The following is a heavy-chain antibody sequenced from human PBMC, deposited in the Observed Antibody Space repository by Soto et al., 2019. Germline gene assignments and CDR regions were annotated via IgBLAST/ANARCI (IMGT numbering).Heavy chain of an antibody. J-gene: IGHJ6*02. D-gene: IGHD3-10*01. CDR1: GFTFSSYS. CDR2: ISSSSSYI. V-gene: IGHV3-21*01. CDR3: ARADSGRPENYYYYGMDV. Sequence: GGSLRLSCAASGFTFSSYSMSWVRQAPGKGLEWVSSISSSSSYIYYADSVKGRFAISRDNAKNSLYLQMNSLRAEDTAVYYCARADSGRPENYYYYGMDVWGQGTTVTVSS.